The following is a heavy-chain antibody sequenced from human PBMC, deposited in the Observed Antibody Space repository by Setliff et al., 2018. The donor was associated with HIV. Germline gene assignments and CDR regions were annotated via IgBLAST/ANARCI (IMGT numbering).Heavy chain of an antibody. CDR1: GDSIITDY. CDR3: ARHSPSDY. J-gene: IGHJ4*02. V-gene: IGHV4-59*08. Sequence: SETLSLTCTVSGDSIITDYWTWIRQPPGKGLEWIGFIYNSASTSYNPSLKSRVTISVDTSKNQFSLKLSSVTAADTAVYYCARHSPSDYWGQGTRVTVSS. CDR2: IYNSAST.